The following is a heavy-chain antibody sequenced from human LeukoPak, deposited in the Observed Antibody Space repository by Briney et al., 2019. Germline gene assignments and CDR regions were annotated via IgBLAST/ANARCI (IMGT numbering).Heavy chain of an antibody. J-gene: IGHJ3*02. D-gene: IGHD3-10*01. CDR2: ISGSGGKT. V-gene: IGHV3-23*01. CDR3: AKFGLAGSGRYHDAFDI. CDR1: GFTFSSNA. Sequence: GGSLRLSCAASGFTFSSNAMSWVRQAGGKGLEWVSAISGSGGKTFYADSVKGRFTISSDNSKNTLYLQMNGLRVEDTAVYYCAKFGLAGSGRYHDAFDIWGQGTVVTVSS.